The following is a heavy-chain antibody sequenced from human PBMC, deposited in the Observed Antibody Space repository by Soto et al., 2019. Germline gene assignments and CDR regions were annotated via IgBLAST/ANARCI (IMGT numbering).Heavy chain of an antibody. Sequence: RGSLRLSCAASGFTFSDYWMHWVRQAPGKGLVWVSHINTDGTYTSDADFAKGRFTISRDNAKNSLYLQMNSLRAEDTDVYYCEREPLLNWFDPCGQGHLVTVSA. CDR2: INTDGTYT. V-gene: IGHV3-74*01. CDR3: EREPLLNWFDP. CDR1: GFTFSDYW. J-gene: IGHJ5*02. D-gene: IGHD2-15*01.